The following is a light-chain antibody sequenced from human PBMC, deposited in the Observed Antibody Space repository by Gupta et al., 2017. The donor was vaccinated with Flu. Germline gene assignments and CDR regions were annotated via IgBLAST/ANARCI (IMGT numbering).Light chain of an antibody. V-gene: IGKV1-39*01. CDR2: AAS. J-gene: IGKJ4*01. CDR3: QQSDSNLQLT. CDR1: QSISSY. Sequence: DIQMTQSPSSLSASVGDRVTITCRASQSISSYLNWYQQKPGKAPKLLIYAASSWQSGVPSRFSGSGYGTDFTLTISSRQPEDFASYYCQQSDSNLQLTFGRGTKVEIK.